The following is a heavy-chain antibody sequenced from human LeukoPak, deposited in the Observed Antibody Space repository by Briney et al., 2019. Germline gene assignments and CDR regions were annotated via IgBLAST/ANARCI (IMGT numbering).Heavy chain of an antibody. CDR3: ARVSRAVWFDP. Sequence: SETLSLTCTVSGGSISSGDYYWSWIRQPPGKGLEWIGYIYYSGSTYYNPSLKSRVTISVDTSKNQFSLKLSSVAAADTAVYYCARVSRAVWFDPWGQGTLVTVSS. V-gene: IGHV4-30-4*01. D-gene: IGHD3-3*02. CDR2: IYYSGST. CDR1: GGSISSGDYY. J-gene: IGHJ5*02.